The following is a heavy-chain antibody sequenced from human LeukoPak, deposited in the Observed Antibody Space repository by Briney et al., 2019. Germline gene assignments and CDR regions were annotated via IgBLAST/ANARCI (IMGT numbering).Heavy chain of an antibody. D-gene: IGHD3-3*01. CDR1: GGSISSYY. J-gene: IGHJ5*02. V-gene: IGHV4-4*07. CDR2: IYTSGST. Sequence: SETLSLTCTVSGGSISSYYWSWIRQPAGKGLEWIGRIYTSGSTNYNPSLKSRVTMSVDTSKNQFSLKLSSVTAADTAVYYCARAHITIFGASNWFYPWGQGTLVTVSS. CDR3: ARAHITIFGASNWFYP.